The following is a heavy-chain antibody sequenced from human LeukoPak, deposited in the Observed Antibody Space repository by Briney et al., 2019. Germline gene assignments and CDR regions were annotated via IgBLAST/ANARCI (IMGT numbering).Heavy chain of an antibody. V-gene: IGHV4-38-2*02. CDR1: GYSISSGYY. CDR2: IYHSGST. J-gene: IGHJ5*02. CDR3: ARGEQGPYYDFWSGYYFENWFDP. D-gene: IGHD3-3*01. Sequence: SETLSLTCTVSGYSISSGYYWGWIRQPPGKGREWIGSIYHSGSTYYNPSLKSRVTISVDTSKNQFSLKLSSVTAADTAVYYCARGEQGPYYDFWSGYYFENWFDPWGQGTLVTVSS.